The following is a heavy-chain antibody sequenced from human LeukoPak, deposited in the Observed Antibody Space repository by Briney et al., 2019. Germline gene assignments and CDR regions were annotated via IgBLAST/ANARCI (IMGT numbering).Heavy chain of an antibody. CDR2: FDPEDGET. V-gene: IGHV1-24*01. CDR3: ATDPWVVVVPAAT. D-gene: IGHD2-2*01. J-gene: IGHJ5*02. Sequence: GASVKVSCKVSGSTFAELSMHWVRQAPGKGLEWMGGFDPEDGETIYAQKFQGRVTMTEDTSTDTAYMELSSLRSEDTAVYYCATDPWVVVVPAATWGQGTLVTASS. CDR1: GSTFAELS.